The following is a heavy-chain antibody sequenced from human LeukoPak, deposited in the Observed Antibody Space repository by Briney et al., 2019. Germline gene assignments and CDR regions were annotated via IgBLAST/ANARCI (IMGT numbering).Heavy chain of an antibody. CDR3: ARGGIAEAVKTWFDP. V-gene: IGHV1-69*05. CDR2: VIPIFGTA. D-gene: IGHD6-13*01. Sequence: SVKVSCKASGGTFSSYAISWVRQAPRQGLEWMGRVIPIFGTANYAQKFQGRVTITTDESTSTAYMELSSLRSEDTAVYYCARGGIAEAVKTWFDPWGQGTLVTVSS. J-gene: IGHJ5*02. CDR1: GGTFSSYA.